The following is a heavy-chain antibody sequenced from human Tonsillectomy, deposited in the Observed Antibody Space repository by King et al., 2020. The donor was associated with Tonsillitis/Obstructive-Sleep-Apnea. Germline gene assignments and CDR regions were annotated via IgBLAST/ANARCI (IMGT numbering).Heavy chain of an antibody. V-gene: IGHV3-23*04. Sequence: DVQLVESGGGLVQPGGSLRLSCAASGFTFSSYAMSWVRQAPGKGLEWVSVISTSGGSTYYADSVKGRFTLSRDNSKNMLYLQMNSLRAEDTAVYYCANTPDYYESGSYSPFDYWGQGTLVTVSS. D-gene: IGHD3-10*01. CDR2: ISTSGGST. J-gene: IGHJ4*02. CDR1: GFTFSSYA. CDR3: ANTPDYYESGSYSPFDY.